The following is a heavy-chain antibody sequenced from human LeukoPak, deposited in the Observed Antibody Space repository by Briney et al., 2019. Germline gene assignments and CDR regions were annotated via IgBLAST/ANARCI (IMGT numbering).Heavy chain of an antibody. Sequence: SEALSLTCTVSGGSISTYYWSWIRQSPGKGLEWIAYIDYRGSTTYNPSLRSRVTISVDTSRNQFSLKLSSVTAADTAVYYCARSRSGYSYDHAAFEIWGQGTLVTVSS. V-gene: IGHV4-59*01. D-gene: IGHD5-18*01. CDR3: ARSRSGYSYDHAAFEI. J-gene: IGHJ3*02. CDR2: IDYRGST. CDR1: GGSISTYY.